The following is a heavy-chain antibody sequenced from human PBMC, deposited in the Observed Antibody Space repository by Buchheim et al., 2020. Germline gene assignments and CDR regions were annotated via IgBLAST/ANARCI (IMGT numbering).Heavy chain of an antibody. V-gene: IGHV3-30-3*01. CDR3: ARGIVLGAYGAPGTGYHVY. CDR1: GFIFSNYA. Sequence: QVQLVESGGGVVQPGRSLRLSCAASGFIFSNYAMNWVRQAPGKGLEWVAIISYDGSNKYYADSVKGRVTISRDNSKNTMYLQMNSLRPEDTAVYYCARGIVLGAYGAPGTGYHVYWGRGTL. CDR2: ISYDGSNK. D-gene: IGHD1-7*01. J-gene: IGHJ4*02.